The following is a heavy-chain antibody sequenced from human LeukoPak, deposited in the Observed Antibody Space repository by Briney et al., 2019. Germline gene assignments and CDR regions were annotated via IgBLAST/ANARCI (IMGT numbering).Heavy chain of an antibody. CDR2: IYYSGST. D-gene: IGHD1-26*01. J-gene: IGHJ4*02. CDR1: GGSISSNY. CDR3: ARGVNSGYFDY. Sequence: PSETLSLTCTVSGGSISSNYWTWIRQPPGKGLEWIGYIYYSGSTNYNPSLKSRVTISVDTSKNQFSLKLTSVTAADTAVYYCARGVNSGYFDYCGQGTLVTVSS. V-gene: IGHV4-59*01.